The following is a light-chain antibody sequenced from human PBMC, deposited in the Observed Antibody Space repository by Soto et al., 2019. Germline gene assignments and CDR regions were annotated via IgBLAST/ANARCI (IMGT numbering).Light chain of an antibody. CDR2: DVS. J-gene: IGLJ7*01. CDR1: SADSGALNY. V-gene: IGLV2-14*01. Sequence: QSVLTQPASVSGSPGQSITRSCAGTSADSGALNYVSWYQHHPDKVPKLLIYDVSNRPSGVSTRFSASKSANTASLTISGLQADDEADYYCSSYSTTSALVFGGGTQLTVL. CDR3: SSYSTTSALV.